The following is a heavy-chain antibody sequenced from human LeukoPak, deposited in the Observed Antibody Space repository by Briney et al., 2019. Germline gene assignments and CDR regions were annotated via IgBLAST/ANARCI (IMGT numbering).Heavy chain of an antibody. CDR3: ARPFGNGWFLRDY. Sequence: GGSLRLSCAASGFTISGFFMTWVRQAPGKGLEWVANIKEDGSEKYYVDSVRGRFTISRDNAKNSQYLQMNNLRAEDTAVYYCARPFGNGWFLRDYWGRGTLVTVSS. CDR1: GFTISGFF. D-gene: IGHD6-19*01. J-gene: IGHJ4*02. V-gene: IGHV3-7*01. CDR2: IKEDGSEK.